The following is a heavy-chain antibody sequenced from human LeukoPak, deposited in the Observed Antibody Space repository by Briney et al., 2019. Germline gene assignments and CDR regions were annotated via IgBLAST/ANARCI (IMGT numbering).Heavy chain of an antibody. D-gene: IGHD4-23*01. CDR3: ARDPGGGNPDY. Sequence: GGTLRLSCAASGFTFSSYGMSWVRQAPGKGLEWVSAISGSGGSTYYADSVKGRFTISRDNSKNTLYLQMNSLRAEDTAVYYCARDPGGGNPDYWGQGTLVTVSS. V-gene: IGHV3-23*01. CDR2: ISGSGGST. CDR1: GFTFSSYG. J-gene: IGHJ4*02.